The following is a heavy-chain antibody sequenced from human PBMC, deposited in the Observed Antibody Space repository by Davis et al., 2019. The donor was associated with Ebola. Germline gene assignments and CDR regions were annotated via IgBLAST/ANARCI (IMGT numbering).Heavy chain of an antibody. D-gene: IGHD6-13*01. CDR1: GFTFSSYS. CDR2: ISSSSSYI. J-gene: IGHJ6*02. Sequence: GESLKISCAASGFTFSSYSMNWVRQAPGKGLEWVSSISSSSSYIYYADSVKGRFTISRDNAKNSLYLQMNSLRAEDTAVYYCARGEDSSWYYYYYGMDVWGQGTTVTVSS. V-gene: IGHV3-21*01. CDR3: ARGEDSSWYYYYYGMDV.